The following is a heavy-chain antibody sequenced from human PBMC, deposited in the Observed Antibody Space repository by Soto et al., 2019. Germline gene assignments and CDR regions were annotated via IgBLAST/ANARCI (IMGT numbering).Heavy chain of an antibody. Sequence: QGELVQSGAEVKKPGSSVKVSCQASEDTVRNYAISWVRQAPGQGLEWMGGIIPIFGTANYAQKFQGRVTISAATSANTVCLELSSLRSEDTAVYYCASTKYDSRAYYYWYLGLWGRGTLVTVSS. J-gene: IGHJ2*01. CDR2: IIPIFGTA. CDR3: ASTKYDSRAYYYWYLGL. V-gene: IGHV1-69*06. D-gene: IGHD3-22*01. CDR1: EDTVRNYA.